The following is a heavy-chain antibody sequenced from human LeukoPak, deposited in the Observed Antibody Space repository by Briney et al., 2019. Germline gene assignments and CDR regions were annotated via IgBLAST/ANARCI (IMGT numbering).Heavy chain of an antibody. CDR2: INHSGST. CDR3: ARGHYYFDY. J-gene: IGHJ4*02. V-gene: IGHV4-34*01. Sequence: SETLSLTCAVYGGSFSGYFWSWIRQPPGKGLEWTGEINHSGSTNYNPSLKSRVTISVDTSKNQFSLKLSSVTAADTAVYYCARGHYYFDYWGQGTLVTVSS. CDR1: GGSFSGYF.